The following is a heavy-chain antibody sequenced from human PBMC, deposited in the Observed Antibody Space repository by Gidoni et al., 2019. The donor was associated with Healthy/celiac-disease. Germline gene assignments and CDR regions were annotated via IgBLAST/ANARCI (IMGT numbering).Heavy chain of an antibody. D-gene: IGHD3-10*01. J-gene: IGHJ4*02. CDR2: IYYSGST. V-gene: IGHV4-39*01. CDR1: GGSISRSSYY. Sequence: QLQLQESGPGLVKPSETLSLTCTVSGGSISRSSYYWGWVRQPPGKGLEWIGSIYYSGSTYYNPSLKSRVTISVDTSKNQFSLKLSSVTAADTAVYCCASQVLTMVRGVLDYWGQGTLVTVSS. CDR3: ASQVLTMVRGVLDY.